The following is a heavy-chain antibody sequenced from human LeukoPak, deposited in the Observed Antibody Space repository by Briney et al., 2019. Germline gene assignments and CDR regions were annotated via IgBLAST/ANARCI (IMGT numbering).Heavy chain of an antibody. CDR3: ARDHQSIASVQSGYWISY. CDR1: GYTFTSYY. V-gene: IGHV1-46*01. D-gene: IGHD3-22*01. J-gene: IGHJ4*02. Sequence: ASVKVSCKASGYTFTSYYMHWVRQAPGQGLEWMGIINPSGGSTSYAQKFQGRVTMTRDTSTSTVYMELSSLRSEDTAVYYCARDHQSIASVQSGYWISYWGKETRVTVSS. CDR2: INPSGGST.